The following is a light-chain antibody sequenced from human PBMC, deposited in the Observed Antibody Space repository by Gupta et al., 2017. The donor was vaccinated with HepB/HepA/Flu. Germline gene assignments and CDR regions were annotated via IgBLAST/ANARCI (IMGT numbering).Light chain of an antibody. CDR2: WAS. CDR3: QRYYDTGTT. V-gene: IGKV4-1*01. Sequence: DIVMTQSPDSLALSLAERATINCKSSQNVLYSNNKDFLAWYQQKPGHPPKLLISWASTRESGVPDRFSGSGSGTDFTLTISSLQAEDVAVYYCQRYYDTGTTFGAETRLEIK. CDR1: QNVLYSNNKDF. J-gene: IGKJ5*01.